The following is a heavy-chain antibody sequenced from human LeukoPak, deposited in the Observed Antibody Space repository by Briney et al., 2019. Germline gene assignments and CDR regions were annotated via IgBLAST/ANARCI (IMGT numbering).Heavy chain of an antibody. Sequence: SETLSLTCTVSGGSTSSGDYYWSWIRQPPGKGLEWIGSIYYSGSTYCNPSLKSRVTISVDTSKNQFSLNLSSVTAADTAMYHCARAIYDSSGYYRNFDYWGQGTLVTVSS. CDR2: IYYSGST. J-gene: IGHJ4*02. D-gene: IGHD3-22*01. CDR1: GGSTSSGDYY. V-gene: IGHV4-30-4*01. CDR3: ARAIYDSSGYYRNFDY.